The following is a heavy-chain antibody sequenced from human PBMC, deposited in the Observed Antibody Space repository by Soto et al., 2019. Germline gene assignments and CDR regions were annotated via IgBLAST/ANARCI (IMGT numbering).Heavy chain of an antibody. CDR3: VRCYCSVGSCYACWHFDL. Sequence: QVPLVQSGGEVKKPGASVKVSCQASGYTFSDYAISWVRQAPGQGLEWMGWISASTRNTDQAQNFQGRVIMTLDTSSNTAYMALRSLRSDDTAVYYCVRCYCSVGSCYACWHFDLWGRGTPVTVSS. CDR1: GYTFSDYA. V-gene: IGHV1-18*01. D-gene: IGHD2-15*01. CDR2: ISASTRNT. J-gene: IGHJ2*01.